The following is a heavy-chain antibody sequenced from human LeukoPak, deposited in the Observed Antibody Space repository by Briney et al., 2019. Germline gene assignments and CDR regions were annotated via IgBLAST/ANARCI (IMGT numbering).Heavy chain of an antibody. J-gene: IGHJ2*01. Sequence: SETLSLTCTVSGGSISSYYWSWIRQPAGKGLEWIGPIYTSGSTKYNPSLKSRVTMSVDTSKNQFSLKLTSVTAADTAVYYCARVAQKLERIAVARTSEWRANWYFDLWGRGTLVIVSS. V-gene: IGHV4-4*07. CDR2: IYTSGST. CDR3: ARVAQKLERIAVARTSEWRANWYFDL. CDR1: GGSISSYY. D-gene: IGHD6-19*01.